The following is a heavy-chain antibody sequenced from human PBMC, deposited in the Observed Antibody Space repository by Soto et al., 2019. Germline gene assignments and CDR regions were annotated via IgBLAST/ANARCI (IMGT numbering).Heavy chain of an antibody. V-gene: IGHV3-33*01. Sequence: GGSLRLSCAASGFTFSSYGMHWVRQAPGKGLEWVAVIWYDGSNKYYADSVKGRFTISRDNSKNTLYLQMNSLRAEDTAVYYCARDGFTIRLHLGELSWNYYYMDVWGKGTTVTVSS. CDR2: IWYDGSNK. CDR3: ARDGFTIRLHLGELSWNYYYMDV. CDR1: GFTFSSYG. J-gene: IGHJ6*03. D-gene: IGHD3-16*02.